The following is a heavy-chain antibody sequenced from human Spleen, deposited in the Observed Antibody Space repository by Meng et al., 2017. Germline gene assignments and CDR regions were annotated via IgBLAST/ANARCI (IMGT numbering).Heavy chain of an antibody. CDR3: MIFSTGADY. CDR1: GGGFSCDY. Sequence: QVRPQQGGPGPLKPCDSLSRTCAINGGGFSCDYWNWMRQPPGKGLEWICEVDHTGSTNCNPSLKSRVTTSVDTSKKQYFLKLSSVTAADSAVYYSMIFSTGADYWAQGTLVTVSS. D-gene: IGHD3/OR15-3a*01. J-gene: IGHJ4*02. CDR2: VDHTGST. V-gene: IGHV4-34*01.